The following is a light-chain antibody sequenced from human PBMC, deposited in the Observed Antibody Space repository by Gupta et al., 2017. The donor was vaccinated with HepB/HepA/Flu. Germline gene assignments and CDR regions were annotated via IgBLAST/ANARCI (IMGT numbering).Light chain of an antibody. Sequence: DIQLTQSPSSLSASVRDRVTITCRASQYINNHVNWYQQQPGKAPKLLIYVASNLRSGVPSRFSGSGSGTLFTLTISSLHPEDAATYYCQQSYSAPFTFGGGTKVEIK. CDR2: VAS. V-gene: IGKV1-39*01. CDR1: QYINNH. J-gene: IGKJ4*01. CDR3: QQSYSAPFT.